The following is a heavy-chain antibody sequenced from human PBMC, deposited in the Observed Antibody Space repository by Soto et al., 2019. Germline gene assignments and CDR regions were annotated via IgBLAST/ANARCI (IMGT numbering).Heavy chain of an antibody. D-gene: IGHD3-10*01. J-gene: IGHJ6*02. Sequence: GESLKISCKGSGYSFTSYWISWVRQMPGKGLEWMGRIDPSDSYTNYSPSFQGHVTISADKSISTAYLQWSSLKASDTATYYCARMVRGNTKNPPRTDYGMDVWGQGTTVTVSS. V-gene: IGHV5-10-1*01. CDR3: ARMVRGNTKNPPRTDYGMDV. CDR2: IDPSDSYT. CDR1: GYSFTSYW.